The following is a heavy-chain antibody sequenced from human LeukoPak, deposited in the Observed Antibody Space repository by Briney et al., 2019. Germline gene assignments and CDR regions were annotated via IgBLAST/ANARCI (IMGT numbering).Heavy chain of an antibody. Sequence: SENLSLTCAVYGGSFSGYYWSWIRQPPGKGLEWIGEINHSGSTNYNPSLKSRVTISVDTSKNQFSLKLSSVTAADTAVYYCARGGATTVTTRGAFDIWGQGTMVTVSS. CDR3: ARGGATTVTTRGAFDI. J-gene: IGHJ3*02. D-gene: IGHD4-17*01. CDR2: INHSGST. CDR1: GGSFSGYY. V-gene: IGHV4-34*01.